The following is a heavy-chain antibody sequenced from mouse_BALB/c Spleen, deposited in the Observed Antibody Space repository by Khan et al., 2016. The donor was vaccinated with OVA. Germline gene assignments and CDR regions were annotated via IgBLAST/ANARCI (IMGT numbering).Heavy chain of an antibody. CDR3: ARRAYYYDSEGFAY. CDR2: VSTGGHYT. Sequence: EVELVESGGDIVKPGGSLKLSCAASGFTFSTYGMSWVRQTPDKSLEWVATVSTGGHYTYYTDTVKGRFTISRDNAKKTLYLQMSSLRSEDSAIFYCARRAYYYDSEGFAYWGQGTLVTVSA. V-gene: IGHV5-6*01. CDR1: GFTFSTYG. D-gene: IGHD1-1*01. J-gene: IGHJ3*01.